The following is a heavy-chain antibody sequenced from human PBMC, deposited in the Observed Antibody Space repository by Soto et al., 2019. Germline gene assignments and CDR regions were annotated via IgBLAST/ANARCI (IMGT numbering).Heavy chain of an antibody. CDR2: VKNNGGAT. CDR3: AADLGPAYDSNNWFDP. V-gene: IGHV3-15*07. CDR1: GFIFSHAW. J-gene: IGHJ5*02. D-gene: IGHD2-21*01. Sequence: VQLVESGGDSVQPGGSLRLSCAASGFIFSHAWFHWVRQPPGKGLELVGRVKNNGGATDYAPSVKGRFTISRDDSKDTVYLQMSSLRTEDTAIYYCAADLGPAYDSNNWFDPWGQGTLVTVSS.